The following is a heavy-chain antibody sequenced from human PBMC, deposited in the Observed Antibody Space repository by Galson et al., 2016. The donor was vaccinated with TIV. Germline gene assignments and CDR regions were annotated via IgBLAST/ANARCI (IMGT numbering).Heavy chain of an antibody. CDR1: GYTFTGYY. CDR2: INPSNDVT. CDR3: AKAGAVLRYFDWLFDAFDI. J-gene: IGHJ3*02. V-gene: IGHV1-2*06. Sequence: SVKVSCKASGYTFTGYYIHWVRQAPGQGLEWMGRINPSNDVTAYAQHFQGGVTMTRDTSITTVYMELSSLRSDDTAVYYCAKAGAVLRYFDWLFDAFDIWGQGTMVAVSS. D-gene: IGHD3-9*01.